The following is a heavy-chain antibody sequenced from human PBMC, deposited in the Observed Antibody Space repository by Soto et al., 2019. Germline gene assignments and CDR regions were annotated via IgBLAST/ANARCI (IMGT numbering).Heavy chain of an antibody. J-gene: IGHJ3*02. CDR1: GGFVSSGSYY. CDR3: ARVERGTATTVVDAFDI. Sequence: QVQLQQWGAGLLKPSETLSLTCAVYGGFVSSGSYYWSWIRQPPGKGLSWIGEMSHSGGTHFNPFLKSLVTISVDTSKNQFSLKMSSVTAADTALYYCARVERGTATTVVDAFDIWGPGTMVTVSS. D-gene: IGHD1-1*01. V-gene: IGHV4-34*01. CDR2: MSHSGGT.